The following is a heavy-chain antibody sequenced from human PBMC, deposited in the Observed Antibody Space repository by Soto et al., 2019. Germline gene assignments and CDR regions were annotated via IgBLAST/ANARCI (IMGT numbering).Heavy chain of an antibody. CDR1: GGSISSGGYY. J-gene: IGHJ4*02. CDR2: IYYSGST. CDR3: ARASGKDFSSTTCHTPYNFDY. Sequence: QVQLQESGPGLVQPSQTLSLTCTVSGGSISSGGYYWSWIRQHPGKGLEWIGYIYYSGSTYHNPSLKSRVIISESTSKNQVPQQLSSVTAAATAAYSCARASGKDFSSTTCHTPYNFDYSGQGTLVTVFS. V-gene: IGHV4-31*03. D-gene: IGHD2-2*01.